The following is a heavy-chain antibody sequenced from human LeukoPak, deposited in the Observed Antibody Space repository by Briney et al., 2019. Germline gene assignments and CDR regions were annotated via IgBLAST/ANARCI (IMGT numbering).Heavy chain of an antibody. CDR1: GGSISSYY. Sequence: SETLSLTCTVSGGSISSYYWCWIRQLPGKGLEWIGYISYSGNTNYNPSLKSRVTISVDTSKNQFSLKLTSVTAADTAVYYCARQGGYIAPLALWGQGTLVTVSS. CDR3: ARQGGYIAPLAL. D-gene: IGHD6-13*01. CDR2: ISYSGNT. V-gene: IGHV4-59*08. J-gene: IGHJ4*02.